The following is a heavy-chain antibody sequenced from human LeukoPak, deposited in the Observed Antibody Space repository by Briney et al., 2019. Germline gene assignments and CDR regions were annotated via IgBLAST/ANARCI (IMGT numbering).Heavy chain of an antibody. CDR3: GRDRLSEYSGSGRNWYFDL. D-gene: IGHD3-10*01. Sequence: EASVKVSCKASGYTFTSYGISWVRQAPGQGVEWMGWISAYSGNTNYAQKLQDRVTMTTDTSTSTVYMELRSLRSDDTAVYYCGRDRLSEYSGSGRNWYFDLWGRGTLVTVSS. V-gene: IGHV1-18*01. CDR2: ISAYSGNT. J-gene: IGHJ2*01. CDR1: GYTFTSYG.